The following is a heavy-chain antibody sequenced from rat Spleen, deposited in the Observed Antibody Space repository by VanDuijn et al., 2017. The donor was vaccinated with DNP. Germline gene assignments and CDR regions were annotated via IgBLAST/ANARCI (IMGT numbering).Heavy chain of an antibody. CDR1: GFTFSDYN. J-gene: IGHJ2*01. CDR3: AKDAFDY. V-gene: IGHV5-7*01. CDR2: ISYDGSST. Sequence: EVQLVESGGGLVLPGRSLKLSCSVSGFTFSDYNMAWVRQAPKKGLEWVATISYDGSSTYYRDSVKGRFTISRDNAKSTLYLQMESLRSEDTATYYCAKDAFDYWGQGVMVTVSS.